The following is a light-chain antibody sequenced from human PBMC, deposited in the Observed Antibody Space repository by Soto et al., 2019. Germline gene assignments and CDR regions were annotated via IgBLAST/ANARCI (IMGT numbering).Light chain of an antibody. CDR3: QQYGSSRGT. Sequence: EIVLTQSPGTLSLSPGERATLSCRASQSVSSSYLAWYQQKPGQAPRLLIYGASSRATGIPDRFSGSGSGTQSPLTISRLEPEDFAMYYCQQYGSSRGTFGQGTKVEIK. V-gene: IGKV3-20*01. CDR2: GAS. J-gene: IGKJ1*01. CDR1: QSVSSSY.